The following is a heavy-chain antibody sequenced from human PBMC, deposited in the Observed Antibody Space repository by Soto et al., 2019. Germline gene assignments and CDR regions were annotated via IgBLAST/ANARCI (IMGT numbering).Heavy chain of an antibody. CDR2: ISYDGSNK. J-gene: IGHJ6*02. CDR1: GFTFSSYG. Sequence: PGGSLRLSCAASGFTFSSYGMHWVRRAPGKGLEWVAVISYDGSNKYYADSVKGRFTISRDNSKNTLYLQMNSLRAEDTAVYYWAKGTSYSSSLGRQSRYHYWGMDVWGQGTTVTVSS. CDR3: AKGTSYSSSLGRQSRYHYWGMDV. D-gene: IGHD6-6*01. V-gene: IGHV3-30*18.